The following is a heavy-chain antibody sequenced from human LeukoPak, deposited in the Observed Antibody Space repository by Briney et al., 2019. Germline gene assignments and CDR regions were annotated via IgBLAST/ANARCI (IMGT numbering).Heavy chain of an antibody. Sequence: GGSLRLSCAASGFTFSSYAMSWVRQAPGKGLEWVSAISGSGGSTYYADSVKGRFTISRDNSKNTLYLQMNSLRAEDTAVYYCAKGRIAESIVTQPLGYWGQGTLVTVSS. D-gene: IGHD3-16*02. CDR2: ISGSGGST. J-gene: IGHJ4*02. V-gene: IGHV3-23*01. CDR3: AKGRIAESIVTQPLGY. CDR1: GFTFSSYA.